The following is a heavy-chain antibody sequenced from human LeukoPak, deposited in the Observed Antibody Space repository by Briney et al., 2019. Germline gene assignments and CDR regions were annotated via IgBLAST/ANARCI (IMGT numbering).Heavy chain of an antibody. CDR3: AKDSSSWYHY. CDR2: ISGDGGST. CDR1: GFSFDDYG. V-gene: IGHV3-43*02. J-gene: IGHJ4*02. Sequence: HSGGSLRLSCAASGFSFDDYGMHWVRQAPGKGLEWVSLISGDGGSTYYVDSVKGRFTTSRDNSKNSLYLQMNSLRTEDTALYYCAKDSSSWYHYWGQGTLVTVS. D-gene: IGHD6-13*01.